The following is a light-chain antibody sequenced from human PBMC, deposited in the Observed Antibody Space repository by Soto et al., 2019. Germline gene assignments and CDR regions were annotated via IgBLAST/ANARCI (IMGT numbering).Light chain of an antibody. Sequence: QSLLTQPPSVSGAPGQRVTISCTGSSSNIGAGYDVHWYQQLPGTAPKLLIYGNSNRPSGVPDRFSGSKSGTSASLAITGLLPEDEADYYCQSYDSSLSGWVFGGGTKLTVL. CDR2: GNS. J-gene: IGLJ3*02. CDR1: SSNIGAGYD. V-gene: IGLV1-40*01. CDR3: QSYDSSLSGWV.